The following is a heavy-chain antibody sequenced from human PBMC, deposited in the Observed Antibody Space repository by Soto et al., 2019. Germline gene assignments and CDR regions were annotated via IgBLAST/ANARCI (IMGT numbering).Heavy chain of an antibody. CDR3: ARDRLDFRSGYDAFDI. D-gene: IGHD3-3*01. CDR1: GYSFTNYY. Sequence: VQLVQSGAEVRRPGASVKISCRTSGYSFTNYYLHWVRHAPGQGLEWMGTINPSDGSTIYAQKLQGRVTMTRDTSTSTVYTELRSLRSEAAAVDYCARDRLDFRSGYDAFDIWGQGTMVTVSS. J-gene: IGHJ3*02. V-gene: IGHV1-46*01. CDR2: INPSDGST.